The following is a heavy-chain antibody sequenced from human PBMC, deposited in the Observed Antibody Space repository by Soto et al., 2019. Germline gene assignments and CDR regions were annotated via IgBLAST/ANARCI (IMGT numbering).Heavy chain of an antibody. D-gene: IGHD6-6*01. V-gene: IGHV1-69*13. Sequence: ASVKVSCKASGYTFTSYGISWVRQAPGQGLEWMGGIIPIFGTANYAQKFQGRVTITADESTSTAYMELSSLRSEDTAVYYCARPFIAARPGGWFDPWGQGTLVTVSS. J-gene: IGHJ5*02. CDR3: ARPFIAARPGGWFDP. CDR2: IIPIFGTA. CDR1: GYTFTSYG.